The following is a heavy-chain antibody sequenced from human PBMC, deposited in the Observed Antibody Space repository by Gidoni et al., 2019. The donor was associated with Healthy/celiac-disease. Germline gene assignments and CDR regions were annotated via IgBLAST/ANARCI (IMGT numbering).Heavy chain of an antibody. Sequence: QLPLQESGPGLVQPSETLSLTCTVSGGAISSSSYYWGWLRQPPGKGMEWVGSIYYSGSTYYNPTLKSRVTISVDTSKNKFSQELSSVTAADTAVYYCARRMGYDMNWGQGTLVTVSS. D-gene: IGHD2-8*01. CDR3: ARRMGYDMN. J-gene: IGHJ4*02. CDR2: IYYSGST. CDR1: GGAISSSSYY. V-gene: IGHV4-39*01.